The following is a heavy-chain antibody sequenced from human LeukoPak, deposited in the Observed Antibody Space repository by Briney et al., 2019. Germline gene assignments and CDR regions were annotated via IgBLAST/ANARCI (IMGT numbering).Heavy chain of an antibody. D-gene: IGHD6-6*01. CDR2: IIPILGIA. CDR1: GGTFSSYA. CDR3: ARELRIAARPGLDY. J-gene: IGHJ4*02. Sequence: GASVKVSCKASGGTFSSYAISWVRQAPGQGLEWMGRIIPILGIANYAQKFQGRVTITADKSTSTAYMELSSLRSEDTAVYYCARELRIAARPGLDYWGQGTLVTVSS. V-gene: IGHV1-69*04.